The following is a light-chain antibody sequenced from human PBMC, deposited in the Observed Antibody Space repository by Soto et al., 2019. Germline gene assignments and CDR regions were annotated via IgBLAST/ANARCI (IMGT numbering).Light chain of an antibody. Sequence: EIVMTQSPATLSVSPGERVTLSCRASQTVGTNLAWYQQKPGQPPRPLIYGSSATATGIPARFSGSGSGTEFTLTISSLQSEDFAVYYCQQYNNRPPYTFGQGTRLEIK. V-gene: IGKV3-15*01. CDR3: QQYNNRPPYT. CDR1: QTVGTN. J-gene: IGKJ2*01. CDR2: GSS.